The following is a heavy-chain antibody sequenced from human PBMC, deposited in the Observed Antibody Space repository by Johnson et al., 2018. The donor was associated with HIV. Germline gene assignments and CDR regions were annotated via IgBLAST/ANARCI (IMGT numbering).Heavy chain of an antibody. D-gene: IGHD1-26*01. CDR2: IRYDGSNK. CDR1: GFTFSSYG. V-gene: IGHV3-30*02. J-gene: IGHJ3*01. Sequence: QEQLVESGGGVVQPGRSLRLSCAASGFTFSSYGMHWVRQAPGKGLEWVAFIRYDGSNKYYADSVKGRFTISRDNSKNTLFLQMDSLRADDTAVYYCAREGVSGSYYDAFDLWGQGTMVTVSS. CDR3: AREGVSGSYYDAFDL.